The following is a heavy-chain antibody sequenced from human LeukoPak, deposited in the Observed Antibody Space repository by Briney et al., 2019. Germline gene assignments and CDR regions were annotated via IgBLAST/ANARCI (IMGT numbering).Heavy chain of an antibody. CDR1: GGSITTYF. CDR2: IYYTGNT. D-gene: IGHD3-10*01. V-gene: IGHV4-59*01. CDR3: AGARGGAYGFAFDS. J-gene: IGHJ4*02. Sequence: SETLSLTCTVSGGSITTYFWSWIRQPPGKGLECIGYIYYTGNTNYSPSPRNRVTISVDTSKNQFSLKLNSVTAADTALYFCAGARGGAYGFAFDSWGQGTLVTVSS.